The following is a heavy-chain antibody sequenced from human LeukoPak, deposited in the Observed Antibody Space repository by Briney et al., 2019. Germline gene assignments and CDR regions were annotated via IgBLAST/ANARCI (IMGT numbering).Heavy chain of an antibody. J-gene: IGHJ4*02. D-gene: IGHD5-12*01. CDR2: IYHSGST. V-gene: IGHV4-34*01. CDR3: ARARRGYVRLDY. CDR1: GGSFSGYY. Sequence: PSETLSLTCEVSGGSFSGYYWTWIRQSPRKGLEWIGEIYHSGSTNYNPSLMRRVTMSVDASKNQFSLSLTAVTDADTALYYCARARRGYVRLDYWGQGTLVTVSS.